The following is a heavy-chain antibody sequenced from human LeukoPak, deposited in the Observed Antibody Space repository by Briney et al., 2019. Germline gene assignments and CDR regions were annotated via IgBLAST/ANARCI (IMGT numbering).Heavy chain of an antibody. CDR1: GFTFSSYA. CDR3: PEDYPAVPDY. CDR2: ISGSGGST. Sequence: GGSLSLTCAASGFTFSSYAMSWVRQAPGKGLEWVSTISGSGGSTYYADSVKGRFTISRDNSKNTLYLQMNSLRAEDTAVYYCPEDYPAVPDYWGPGTLVTVSS. J-gene: IGHJ4*02. D-gene: IGHD6-19*01. V-gene: IGHV3-23*01.